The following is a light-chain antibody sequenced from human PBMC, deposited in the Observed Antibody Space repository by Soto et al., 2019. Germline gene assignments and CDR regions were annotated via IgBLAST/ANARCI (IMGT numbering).Light chain of an antibody. CDR1: QSVSSK. Sequence: EIVMTQSPGTLSVSPGERATLSCRASQSVSSKLAWYQQEPGQAPRLVIFDTYFRATGIPPRFSGSGSGTEFTLTISSLQSEDFAVYYCQQYNNWFSISFGQGTRLEIK. J-gene: IGKJ5*01. CDR3: QQYNNWFSIS. V-gene: IGKV3-15*01. CDR2: DTY.